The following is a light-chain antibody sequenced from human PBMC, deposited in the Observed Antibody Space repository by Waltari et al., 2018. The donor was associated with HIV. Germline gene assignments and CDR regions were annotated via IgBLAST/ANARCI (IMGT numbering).Light chain of an antibody. Sequence: DIVMTQSPDSLALSLVERATINCESSQCRLYTSKNKNYLYVAWYQLKPGPPPKLRIYWAATREFGVPDRFSGSGSGTDFTLTSSSLQAEEVAVYYCQQYYSAPLTVGQGTRREIK. V-gene: IGKV4-1*01. CDR1: QCRLYTSKNKNY. CDR2: WAA. J-gene: IGKJ5*01. CDR3: QQYYSAPLT.